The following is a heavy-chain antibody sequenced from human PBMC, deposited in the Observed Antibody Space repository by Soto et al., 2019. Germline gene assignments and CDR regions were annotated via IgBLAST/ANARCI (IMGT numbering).Heavy chain of an antibody. D-gene: IGHD2-21*01. V-gene: IGHV1-69*01. CDR1: GGTFSSYA. J-gene: IGHJ6*02. Sequence: QVQLVQSGAEVKKPGSSVKVSCKASGGTFSSYAISWVRQAPGQGLAWRGGIIPIFGTANYAQKFQGTVTITADESTSKAYKELGSLRSEETAVDYGARAHRTYSVYYGMDVWGQGTTVTVSS. CDR3: ARAHRTYSVYYGMDV. CDR2: IIPIFGTA.